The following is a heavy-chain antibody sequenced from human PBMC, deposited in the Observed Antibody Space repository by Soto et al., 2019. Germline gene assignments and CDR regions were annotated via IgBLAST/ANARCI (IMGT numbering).Heavy chain of an antibody. Sequence: PAASLRLSFAASGFTFSGYCMTWVRQAPGKGLEWVSCISDTDESTYYADSVKGRFTISRDNSKNTLYLQMNSLRAEDTALCFCAKNLASGCYSGTRFWGQDTLVTVSS. CDR2: ISDTDEST. CDR1: GFTFSGYC. D-gene: IGHD2-15*01. J-gene: IGHJ1*01. CDR3: AKNLASGCYSGTRF. V-gene: IGHV3-23*01.